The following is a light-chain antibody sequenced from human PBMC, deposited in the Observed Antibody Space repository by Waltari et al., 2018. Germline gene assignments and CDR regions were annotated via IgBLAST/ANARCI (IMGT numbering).Light chain of an antibody. Sequence: QSALTQPASVSGSPGQSITISCTGTSSDVGGYNYVSWYQQHPGKAPKRMIYEVSNRPSGVSNRFSGSKSGHTASLTISGLQAEDEADYYCSSYTSSSTLVVFGGGTKLTVL. CDR1: SSDVGGYNY. J-gene: IGLJ2*01. V-gene: IGLV2-14*01. CDR2: EVS. CDR3: SSYTSSSTLVV.